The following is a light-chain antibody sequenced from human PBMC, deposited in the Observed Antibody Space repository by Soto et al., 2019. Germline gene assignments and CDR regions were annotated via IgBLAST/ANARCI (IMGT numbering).Light chain of an antibody. J-gene: IGKJ1*01. CDR3: QQSYNAPWT. V-gene: IGKV1-39*01. CDR1: QSISRY. Sequence: DIPMTQSPSSLSASIGDRVTITCRASQSISRYLHWFQQKPGKAPNLLIFAASNLQSGVTSRFSGSGSGTDFTLTISSLQPEDFATYYCQQSYNAPWTFGQGTKVEVK. CDR2: AAS.